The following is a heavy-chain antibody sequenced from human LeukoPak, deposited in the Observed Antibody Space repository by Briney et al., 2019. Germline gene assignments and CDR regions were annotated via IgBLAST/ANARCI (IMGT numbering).Heavy chain of an antibody. J-gene: IGHJ3*02. V-gene: IGHV3-30*02. CDR2: IWYGGSNK. Sequence: PGGSLRLSCAASGFTFSSYGMHWVRQAPGKGLEWVAVIWYGGSNKYYADSVKGRFTISRDNSKNTLYLQMNSLRAEDTAVYYCAKGDRIAAAGTTSDAFDIWGQGTMVTVSS. CDR1: GFTFSSYG. CDR3: AKGDRIAAAGTTSDAFDI. D-gene: IGHD6-13*01.